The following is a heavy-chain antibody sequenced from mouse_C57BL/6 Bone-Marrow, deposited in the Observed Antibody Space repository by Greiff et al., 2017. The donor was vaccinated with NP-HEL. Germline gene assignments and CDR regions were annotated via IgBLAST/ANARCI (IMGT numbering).Heavy chain of an antibody. Sequence: VQLVESGGGLVQPGGSLKLSCAASGFTFSDYYMYWVRQTPEKRLEWVAYISNGGGSTYYPDTVKGRFTISRDNAKNTLYLQMSRLKSEDTAMYYCARRGYDGYWYFDVWGTGTTVTVSS. CDR3: ARRGYDGYWYFDV. D-gene: IGHD2-2*01. J-gene: IGHJ1*03. V-gene: IGHV5-12*01. CDR1: GFTFSDYY. CDR2: ISNGGGST.